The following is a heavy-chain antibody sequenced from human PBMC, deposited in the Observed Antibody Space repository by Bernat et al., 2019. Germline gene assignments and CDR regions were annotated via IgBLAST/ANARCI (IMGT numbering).Heavy chain of an antibody. CDR3: ARMYGLLWFGEYFDY. CDR2: IWYDGSNK. CDR1: GFTFSSYG. J-gene: IGHJ4*02. D-gene: IGHD3-10*01. Sequence: QVQLVESEGGVVQPGRSLRLSCAASGFTFSSYGMHWVRQAPGNGLEWVAVIWYDGSNKYYADSVKGRFTISRDNSKNTLYLQMNSLRAEDTAVYYCARMYGLLWFGEYFDYWGQGTLVTVSS. V-gene: IGHV3-33*01.